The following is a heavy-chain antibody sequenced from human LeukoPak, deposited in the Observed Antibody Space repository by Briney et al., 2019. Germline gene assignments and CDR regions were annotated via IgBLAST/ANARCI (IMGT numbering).Heavy chain of an antibody. Sequence: PGGSLRLSCAASGFIFSNYAMSWVRQAPGKGLEWVANIKQDGSEKYYVDSVKGRFTISRDNAKNSLYLQMNSLRAEDTAVYYCARDSGYGYYYYYGMDVWGQGTTVTVSS. V-gene: IGHV3-7*01. J-gene: IGHJ6*02. D-gene: IGHD5-12*01. CDR1: GFIFSNYA. CDR2: IKQDGSEK. CDR3: ARDSGYGYYYYYGMDV.